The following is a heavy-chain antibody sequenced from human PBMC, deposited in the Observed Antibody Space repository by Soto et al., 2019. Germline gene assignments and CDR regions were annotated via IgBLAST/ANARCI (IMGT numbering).Heavy chain of an antibody. Sequence: QVQLVESGGGVVQPGRSLRLSCAASGFTFSSYGMQWVRQAPGKGLEGVAVIWHDGSNQYYADSVKGRFTISRDNSNNSLSLQLNGVRAEDTAVYYCARGRGQIDYWGQGTLVTVSS. CDR1: GFTFSSYG. V-gene: IGHV3-33*01. CDR2: IWHDGSNQ. CDR3: ARGRGQIDY. J-gene: IGHJ4*02.